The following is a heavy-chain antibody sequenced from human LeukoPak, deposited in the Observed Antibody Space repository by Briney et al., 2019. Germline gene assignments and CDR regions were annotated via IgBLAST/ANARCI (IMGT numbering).Heavy chain of an antibody. D-gene: IGHD3-22*01. V-gene: IGHV3-23*01. CDR3: AKDAGASTMIVVVDAFDI. Sequence: PGGSLRLSCAASGFTFSSYAMSWVRQAPGKGLEWVSAISGSGGSTYYADSVKGRFTISRDNSKNTLYLQMNSLRAEDTAVYYCAKDAGASTMIVVVDAFDIWGQGTMVTVSS. CDR2: ISGSGGST. CDR1: GFTFSSYA. J-gene: IGHJ3*02.